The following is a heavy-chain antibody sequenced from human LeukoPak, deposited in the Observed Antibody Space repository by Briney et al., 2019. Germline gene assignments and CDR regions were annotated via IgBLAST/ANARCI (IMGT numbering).Heavy chain of an antibody. D-gene: IGHD3-10*01. J-gene: IGHJ5*02. CDR2: IYYSGST. Sequence: PSETLSLTCTVSGGSIRSYYWGWIRQPPGKGLEWIGYIYYSGSTNYNPSLKSRVTISVDTSKNQFSLKLSSVTAADTAVYYCARTLWFGERWFDPWGQGTLVTVSS. CDR3: ARTLWFGERWFDP. V-gene: IGHV4-59*12. CDR1: GGSIRSYY.